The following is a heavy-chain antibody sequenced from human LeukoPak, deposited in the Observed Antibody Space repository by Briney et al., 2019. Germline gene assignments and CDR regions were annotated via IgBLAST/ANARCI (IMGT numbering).Heavy chain of an antibody. D-gene: IGHD3-10*01. Sequence: GGSLRLSCAASGFTFSSYGMHWVRQAPGKGLEWVAVISYDGSNKYYADSVKGRFTISRDNSKNTLYLQMNSLRAEDTAVYYCARDSRAAGLAFDYWGQGTLVTVSS. J-gene: IGHJ4*02. CDR1: GFTFSSYG. CDR3: ARDSRAAGLAFDY. CDR2: ISYDGSNK. V-gene: IGHV3-30*03.